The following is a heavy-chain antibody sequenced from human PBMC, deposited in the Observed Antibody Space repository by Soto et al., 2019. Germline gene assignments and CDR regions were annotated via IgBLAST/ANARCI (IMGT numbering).Heavy chain of an antibody. CDR2: IKTNSEGGTT. D-gene: IGHD3-10*01. J-gene: IGHJ6*02. CDR1: GFTISYAW. CDR3: TTGSVEGV. V-gene: IGHV3-15*07. Sequence: EVQLVESGGGLVKPGGSLTLSCAASGFTISYAWMNWVRQVPGKGLEWVGRIKTNSEGGTTDYAAPVQGRFTLSRDDSRHTLSLHMNSLKTDDTAVYYCTTGSVEGVWGQGATVTVSS.